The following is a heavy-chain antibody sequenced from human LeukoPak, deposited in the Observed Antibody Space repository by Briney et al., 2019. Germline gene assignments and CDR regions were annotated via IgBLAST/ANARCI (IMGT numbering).Heavy chain of an antibody. D-gene: IGHD1-7*01. V-gene: IGHV1-18*01. CDR3: ARDHSNWNYAPDF. CDR2: ISASNGNT. Sequence: GASVKVSCKASGCTFTRYGISWVRQAPGQGLQWLGWISASNGNTNYAQKFRDRVTMSTDTSTGTAYLDVRSLTSDDTAVYYCARDHSNWNYAPDFWGQGTLVIVSS. J-gene: IGHJ4*02. CDR1: GCTFTRYG.